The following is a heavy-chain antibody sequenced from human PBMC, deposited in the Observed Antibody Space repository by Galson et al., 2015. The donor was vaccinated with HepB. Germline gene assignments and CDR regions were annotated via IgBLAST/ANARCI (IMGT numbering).Heavy chain of an antibody. CDR1: GGSISSGGYY. Sequence: TLSLTCTVSGGSISSGGYYWSWIRQHPGKGLEWIGDIYYSGSTYYNPSLKSRVTISVDTSKNQFSLKLSSVTAADTAVYYCARDCTNGVCYHLDAFDIWGQGTMVTVSS. J-gene: IGHJ3*02. D-gene: IGHD2-8*01. V-gene: IGHV4-31*03. CDR3: ARDCTNGVCYHLDAFDI. CDR2: IYYSGST.